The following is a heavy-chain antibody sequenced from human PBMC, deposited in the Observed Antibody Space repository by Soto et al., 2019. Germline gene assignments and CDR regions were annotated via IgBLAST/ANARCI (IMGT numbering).Heavy chain of an antibody. D-gene: IGHD1-7*01. CDR3: VSYGTAPMLRHKGFDP. V-gene: IGHV3-21*01. CDR1: GFTFSSYD. J-gene: IGHJ5*02. CDR2: ITTSGSYI. Sequence: EVQLVESGGGLVKPGGSLRLSCAASGFTFSSYDMNWVRQAPGKGLEYVSSITTSGSYIYYGDSVRGRFTISRDNAKNSQFLQMDTLSAEDTAVYYCVSYGTAPMLRHKGFDPWGQGTLVTVSS.